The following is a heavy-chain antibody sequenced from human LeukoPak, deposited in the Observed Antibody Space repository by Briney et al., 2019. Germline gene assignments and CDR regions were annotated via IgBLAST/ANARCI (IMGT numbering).Heavy chain of an antibody. CDR2: IYWDDDK. V-gene: IGHV2-5*02. CDR1: GFSLSTTGVG. CDR3: AHSGAAGNFDY. J-gene: IGHJ4*02. D-gene: IGHD6-13*01. Sequence: SGPTLVKPTQTLTLACTFSGFSLSTTGVGVGWIRQPPGKALEWLALIYWDDDKRYSPSLKSRLTITKDTSKNQVVLKMTNMDPVDTATYYCAHSGAAGNFDYWGQGTLVTVYS.